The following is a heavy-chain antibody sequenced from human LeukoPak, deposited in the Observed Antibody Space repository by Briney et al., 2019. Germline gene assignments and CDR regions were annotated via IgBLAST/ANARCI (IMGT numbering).Heavy chain of an antibody. CDR3: ASAHCSGSSCFWGAFEF. J-gene: IGHJ3*01. D-gene: IGHD2-2*01. Sequence: ASVKVSCMASGYTFTNYDINWLRQATGQGPEWMGWMNPNSGNTGFAQKFQGRVALTRDTSITTAYMELSNLKSDDTAVYYCASAHCSGSSCFWGAFEFWGQGTLVTVSS. CDR2: MNPNSGNT. CDR1: GYTFTNYD. V-gene: IGHV1-8*03.